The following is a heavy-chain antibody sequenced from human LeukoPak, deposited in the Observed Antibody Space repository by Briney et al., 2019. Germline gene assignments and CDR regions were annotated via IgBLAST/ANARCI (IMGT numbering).Heavy chain of an antibody. J-gene: IGHJ4*02. Sequence: SETLSLTCAVSGYSISSGYYWGWIRQPPGKGLEWIGSIYHSGSTYYNPSLKSRVTISVDTSKNQFSLKLSSVTAADTAVYYCASRRTTYLDYWGQGTLVTISS. CDR3: ASRRTTYLDY. CDR2: IYHSGST. D-gene: IGHD2/OR15-2a*01. CDR1: GYSISSGYY. V-gene: IGHV4-38-2*01.